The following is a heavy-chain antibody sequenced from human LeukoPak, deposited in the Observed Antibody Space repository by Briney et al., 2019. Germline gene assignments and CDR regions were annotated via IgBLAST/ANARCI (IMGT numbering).Heavy chain of an antibody. Sequence: PSETLSLTCAVYGGSFSGYYWSWIRQPPGKGLEWIGEINHSGSTNYNPSLKSRVTISVDTSKNQFSLKLSSVTAADTAVYYCARSLRYRPTSFGYWGQGTLVTVSS. J-gene: IGHJ4*02. V-gene: IGHV4-34*01. CDR2: INHSGST. CDR3: ARSLRYRPTSFGY. D-gene: IGHD5-12*01. CDR1: GGSFSGYY.